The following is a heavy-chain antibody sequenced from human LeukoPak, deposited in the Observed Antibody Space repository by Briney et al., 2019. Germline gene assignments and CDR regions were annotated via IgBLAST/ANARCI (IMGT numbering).Heavy chain of an antibody. CDR3: ARAPTLLYFDSLPTPDAFDI. V-gene: IGHV4-61*08. Sequence: SQTLSLTCTVSGGSISSGGYYWTWIRQPPGKGLEWIGNIYYSGSTSYNPSLKSRVTISLDTSKNQFSLRLRSVTAADTAVYYCARAPTLLYFDSLPTPDAFDIWGQGTMVTVSS. D-gene: IGHD3-9*01. CDR1: GGSISSGGYY. J-gene: IGHJ3*02. CDR2: IYYSGST.